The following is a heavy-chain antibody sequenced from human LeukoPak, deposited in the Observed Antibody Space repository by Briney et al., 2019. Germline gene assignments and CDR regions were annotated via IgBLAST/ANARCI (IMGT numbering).Heavy chain of an antibody. D-gene: IGHD7-27*01. CDR3: ATLLGMDYCYYMDV. CDR1: GFTFSSYE. J-gene: IGHJ6*03. V-gene: IGHV3-20*04. Sequence: RPGGSLRLSCTASGFTFSSYEMNWVRQAPGKGLEWVSGINWNGGSTGYADSVKGRFTISRDNAKNSLYLQMNSLRAEDTALYYCATLLGMDYCYYMDVWGKGTTVTVSS. CDR2: INWNGGST.